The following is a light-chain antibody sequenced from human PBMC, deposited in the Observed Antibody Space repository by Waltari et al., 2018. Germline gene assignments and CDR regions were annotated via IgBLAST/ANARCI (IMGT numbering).Light chain of an antibody. CDR2: EVN. J-gene: IGLJ1*01. Sequence: QSALTQPPSASGSPGQSVTISCTGTSSDVGGYQYVSWYQQHPGKAPKIMIYEVNKRPSGVPDRFSGSKSGNTASLTVSGLQAEDEADYYCASYAGNNIYVFGTGTKVTVL. V-gene: IGLV2-8*01. CDR1: SSDVGGYQY. CDR3: ASYAGNNIYV.